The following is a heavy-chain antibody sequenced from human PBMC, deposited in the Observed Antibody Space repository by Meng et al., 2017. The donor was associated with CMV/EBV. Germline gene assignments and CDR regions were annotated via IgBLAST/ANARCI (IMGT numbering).Heavy chain of an antibody. Sequence: GESLKISWGGLGITFSRYRMHWVRQAPGKGLVWVSRINSYGSRTRDADSVKGRFTISRDNAKNTLYLQMNSLRDEDTAVYYCTRGIPPVKEYGMEGYGMDVWGRGTTVTVSS. CDR3: TRGIPPVKEYGMEGYGMDV. CDR1: GITFSRYR. D-gene: IGHD2-8*01. J-gene: IGHJ6*02. CDR2: INSYGSRT. V-gene: IGHV3-74*01.